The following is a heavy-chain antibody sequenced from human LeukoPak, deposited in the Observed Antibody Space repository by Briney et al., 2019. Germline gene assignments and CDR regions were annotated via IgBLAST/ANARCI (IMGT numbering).Heavy chain of an antibody. J-gene: IGHJ4*02. CDR3: ARIDRAVAGTIDY. V-gene: IGHV4-59*08. D-gene: IGHD6-19*01. CDR2: IYESGST. Sequence: SETLSLTCTVSGGSISSYFWSWIRQPPGKGLEWIGYIYESGSTNYNPSLKSRVNMSLDTSKNQFSLKLSSVSDGDTAVYYCARIDRAVAGTIDYWGQGTLVTVSS. CDR1: GGSISSYF.